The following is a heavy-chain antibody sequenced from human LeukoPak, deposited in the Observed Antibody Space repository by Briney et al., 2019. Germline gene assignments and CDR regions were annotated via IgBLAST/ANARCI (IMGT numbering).Heavy chain of an antibody. CDR2: ISGGGGDT. CDR1: GFTFRNYA. CDR3: AKDLREYQLPDGFDY. D-gene: IGHD2-2*01. J-gene: IGHJ4*02. V-gene: IGHV3-23*01. Sequence: GGSLRLSCAASGFTFRNYAMSWVRQAPGKGLEWVSGISGGGGDTYYADPVKGRSTIPRHTSKKTLFLQMNSLTVEDKAVYYCAKDLREYQLPDGFDYWGQGTLVTVSS.